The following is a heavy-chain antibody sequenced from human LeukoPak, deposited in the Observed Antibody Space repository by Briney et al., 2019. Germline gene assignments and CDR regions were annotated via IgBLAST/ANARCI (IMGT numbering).Heavy chain of an antibody. CDR2: ISGTGGNT. J-gene: IGHJ6*02. V-gene: IGHV3-23*01. Sequence: GGSLRLSCAASGFTFSSYAMSWVRQAPGKGLEWVSAISGTGGNTYYADSVKGRFTISRDNSKNTLYLQMNSLRAEDTAVYYCGRARESSSSTSCYRNGMDVWGQGTTVTVSS. CDR3: GRARESSSSTSCYRNGMDV. CDR1: GFTFSSYA. D-gene: IGHD2-2*02.